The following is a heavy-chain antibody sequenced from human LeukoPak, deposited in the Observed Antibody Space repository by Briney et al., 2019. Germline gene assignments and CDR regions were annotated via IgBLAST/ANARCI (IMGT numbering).Heavy chain of an antibody. J-gene: IGHJ4*02. CDR3: AKGVEGGVDY. CDR2: ISYDGSNK. V-gene: IGHV3-30*18. D-gene: IGHD1-1*01. CDR1: GFTFSSYG. Sequence: GGSLRLSCAASGFTFSSYGMHWVRQAPGKGLEWVAVISYDGSNKYYADSVKGRFTISRDNSKNTLYLQMNSLRAEDTAVYYCAKGVEGGVDYWGQGTLVTVSS.